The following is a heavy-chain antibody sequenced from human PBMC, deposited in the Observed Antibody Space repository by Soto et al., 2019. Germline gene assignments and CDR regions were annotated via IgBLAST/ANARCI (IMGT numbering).Heavy chain of an antibody. V-gene: IGHV1-69*08. J-gene: IGHJ6*02. CDR2: IIPILGET. D-gene: IGHD3-16*01. CDR3: ARGLGDRMDD. CDR1: GTIFSSYT. Sequence: QVQLVQSGAEVKKPGSSVRVSCKASGTIFSSYTISWVRQAPGQGLEWMGRIIPILGETNSAQKFQGRVTLTADKSTNTAYMQLNCLRLEDTAVYYCARGLGDRMDDWGQGTTVPVSS.